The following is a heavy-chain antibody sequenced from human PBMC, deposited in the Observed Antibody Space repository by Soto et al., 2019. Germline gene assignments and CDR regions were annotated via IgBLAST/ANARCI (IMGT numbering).Heavy chain of an antibody. D-gene: IGHD4-4*01. CDR3: ARDTHTVTNLFDY. V-gene: IGHV3-30*03. CDR1: GFTFSSYG. J-gene: IGHJ4*02. CDR2: ISYDGSNK. Sequence: GGSLRLSCAASGFTFSSYGMHWVRQAPGKGLEWVAVISYDGSNKYYADSVKGRFTISRDNAKNSLYLQMNSLRAEDTAVYYCARDTHTVTNLFDYWGQGTLVTVSS.